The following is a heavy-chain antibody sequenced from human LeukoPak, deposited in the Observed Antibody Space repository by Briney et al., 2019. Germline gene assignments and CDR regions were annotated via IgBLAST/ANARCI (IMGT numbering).Heavy chain of an antibody. J-gene: IGHJ6*02. CDR3: ARDGIYGSGSFPYYYYGMDV. Sequence: GRSLRLSCAASGFTFSSYGMHWVRQAPGKGLEWVAVIWYDGSNKYYADPVKGRFTISRDNSKNTLYLQMNSLRAEDTAVYYCARDGIYGSGSFPYYYYGMDVWGQGTTVTVSS. V-gene: IGHV3-33*01. CDR1: GFTFSSYG. D-gene: IGHD3-10*01. CDR2: IWYDGSNK.